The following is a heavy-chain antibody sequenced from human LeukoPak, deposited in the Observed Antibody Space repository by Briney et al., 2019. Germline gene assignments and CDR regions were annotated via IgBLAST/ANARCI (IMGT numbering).Heavy chain of an antibody. CDR2: INLGGST. Sequence: SETLSLTCAVYGTSLSGYYWTWIRQTPGKGLEWIGEINLGGSTTYNPSLKRGVTISQDTSKNQFSVRLKSVPAADTAVYYCAKAGPLGGCSSTSCPPHYSYWGQGNLVTVSS. J-gene: IGHJ4*02. CDR1: GTSLSGYY. D-gene: IGHD2-2*01. V-gene: IGHV4-34*01. CDR3: AKAGPLGGCSSTSCPPHYSY.